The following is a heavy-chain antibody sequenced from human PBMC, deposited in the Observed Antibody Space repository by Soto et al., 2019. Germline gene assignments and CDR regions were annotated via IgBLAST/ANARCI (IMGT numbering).Heavy chain of an antibody. CDR3: ARAEGTLPPTYYYYGMDV. Sequence: SQTLSLTNTVSDFSLSSLIYYLGWIRQPPGKGLEWIGSIYYSGSTYYNPSLKSRVTISVDTSKNQCSLKLSSVTAADTAVYYCARAEGTLPPTYYYYGMDVRGQGTTVTVSS. CDR1: DFSLSSLIYY. CDR2: IYYSGST. D-gene: IGHD1-26*01. V-gene: IGHV4-39*01. J-gene: IGHJ6*02.